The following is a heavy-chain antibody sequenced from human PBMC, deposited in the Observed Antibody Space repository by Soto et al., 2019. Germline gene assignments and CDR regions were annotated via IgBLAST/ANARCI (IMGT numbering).Heavy chain of an antibody. D-gene: IGHD3-16*02. CDR2: IYYSGST. CDR1: GRCISSSSYY. J-gene: IGHJ6*02. CDR3: AIGGVIVPRGYYYYGMDV. V-gene: IGHV4-39*01. Sequence: TLSLTCTVYGRCISSSSYYWGWIRQPPGKGLEWIGSIYYSGSTYYNPSLKSRVTISVDTSKNQFSLKLSSVTAADTAVYYCAIGGVIVPRGYYYYGMDVWGQGTTVTVSS.